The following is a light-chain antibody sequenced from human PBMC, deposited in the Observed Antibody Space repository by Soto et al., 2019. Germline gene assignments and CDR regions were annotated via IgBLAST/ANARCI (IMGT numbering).Light chain of an antibody. CDR3: QTWGTGLWV. CDR1: SGHSNYA. J-gene: IGLJ3*02. V-gene: IGLV4-69*01. CDR2: LNSDGSH. Sequence: QSVLTRSPSASASLGASVKLTCTLSSGHSNYAIAWHQQQPEKGPRYLMKLNSDGSHSKGDGIPDRFSGSSSGAERYLSISSLQSEDEADYYCQTWGTGLWVFGGGTKVTVL.